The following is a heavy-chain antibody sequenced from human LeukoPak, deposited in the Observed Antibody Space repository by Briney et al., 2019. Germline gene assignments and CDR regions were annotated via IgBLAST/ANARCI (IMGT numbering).Heavy chain of an antibody. V-gene: IGHV4-59*12. CDR1: GGSISSYY. D-gene: IGHD6-13*01. J-gene: IGHJ6*03. CDR2: IYYSGST. Sequence: SETLSLTCTVSGGSISSYYWSWIRQPPGKGLEWIGYIYYSGSTNYNPSLKSRVTISVDTSKNQFSLKLSSVTAADTAVYYCARGIAATTYYYYYYYMDVWGKGTTVTVSS. CDR3: ARGIAATTYYYYYYYMDV.